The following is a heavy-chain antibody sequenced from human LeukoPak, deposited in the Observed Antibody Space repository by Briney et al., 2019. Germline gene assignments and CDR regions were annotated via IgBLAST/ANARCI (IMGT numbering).Heavy chain of an antibody. J-gene: IGHJ6*02. CDR2: IYSGGST. Sequence: GGSLRLSCAASGFTVSSNYMSWVRQAPGKGLEWVSVIYSGGSTYYADSVKGRFTISRDNSKNTLYLQMNSLRAEDTAVYYCARGQLVPPPGGMDVWGQGTTVTASS. V-gene: IGHV3-53*01. CDR1: GFTVSSNY. CDR3: ARGQLVPPPGGMDV. D-gene: IGHD6-6*01.